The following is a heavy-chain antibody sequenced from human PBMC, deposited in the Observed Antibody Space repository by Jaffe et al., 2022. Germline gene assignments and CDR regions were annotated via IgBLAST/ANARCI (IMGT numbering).Heavy chain of an antibody. CDR1: GGSISSYY. D-gene: IGHD6-19*01. CDR2: IYYSGST. CDR3: ARRIAVARMERYFDL. V-gene: IGHV4-59*01. J-gene: IGHJ2*01. Sequence: QVQLQESGPGLVKPSETLSLTCTVSGGSISSYYWSWIRQPPGKGLEWIGYIYYSGSTNYNPSLKSRVTISVDTSKNQFSLNLRSVTAADTAVYYCARRIAVARMERYFDLWGRGTLVTVSS.